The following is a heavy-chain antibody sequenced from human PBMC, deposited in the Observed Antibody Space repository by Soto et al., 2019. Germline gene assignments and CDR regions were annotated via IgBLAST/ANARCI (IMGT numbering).Heavy chain of an antibody. CDR2: IYYSGST. CDR3: ATSYGNAWYTY. V-gene: IGHV4-39*01. Sequence: PSETLSLTCTVSGGSISSSSYYWGWIRQPPGKGLEWIGSIYYSGSTYYNPSLKSRVTISVDTSKNQFTLKLTSVTAADTAVYYCATSYGNAWYTYWGQGTQVTSPQ. D-gene: IGHD6-13*01. J-gene: IGHJ4*02. CDR1: GGSISSSSYY.